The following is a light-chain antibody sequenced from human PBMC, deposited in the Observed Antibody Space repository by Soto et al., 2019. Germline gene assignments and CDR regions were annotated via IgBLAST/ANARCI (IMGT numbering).Light chain of an antibody. CDR3: QHYGGMWT. Sequence: GDIVTITCQASQDISNYLNWYQQKPGKAPKLLIYDASNLETGVPSRFSGSGFGTEFILTISSLQPDDFATYWCQHYGGMWTFGQGTKVDIK. CDR1: QDISNY. CDR2: DAS. J-gene: IGKJ1*01. V-gene: IGKV1-33*01.